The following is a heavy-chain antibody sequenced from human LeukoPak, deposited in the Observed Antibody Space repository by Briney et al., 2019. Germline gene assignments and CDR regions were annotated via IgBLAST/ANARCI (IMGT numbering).Heavy chain of an antibody. V-gene: IGHV1-18*01. CDR1: GGTFSSYA. D-gene: IGHD2-2*01. CDR3: ARGDQLLLAYWFDP. J-gene: IGHJ5*02. Sequence: ASVKVSCKASGGTFSSYAISWVRQAPGQGLEWMGWISAYNGNTNYAQKLQGRVTMTTDTSTSTAYMELRSLRSDDTAVYYCARGDQLLLAYWFDPWGQGTLVTVSS. CDR2: ISAYNGNT.